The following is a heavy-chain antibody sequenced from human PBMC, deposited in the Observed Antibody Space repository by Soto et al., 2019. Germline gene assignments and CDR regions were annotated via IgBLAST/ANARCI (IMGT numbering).Heavy chain of an antibody. J-gene: IGHJ4*02. D-gene: IGHD3-10*01. Sequence: GGSLRLSCTASGVTFDGYALHWVRQVPGKGLEWVSGISWNTVSIAYSDSVRGRFVISRDNAKNSLYLQMNSLRDEDTAVYYCASRKSSPYFDYWGQGTLVTVSS. V-gene: IGHV3-9*01. CDR2: ISWNTVSI. CDR1: GVTFDGYA. CDR3: ASRKSSPYFDY.